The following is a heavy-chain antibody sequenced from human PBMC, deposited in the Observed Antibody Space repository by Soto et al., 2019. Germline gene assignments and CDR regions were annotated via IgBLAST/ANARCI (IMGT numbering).Heavy chain of an antibody. Sequence: PSVKVSCKASGYTFTSHDINWVRQATGQGLEWMGWMNPNSGNTGYAQKFQGRVTMTRHTSISTAYMELSSLRSEDTAVYYCAREPRTGTIDYWGQGTLVTVSS. CDR3: AREPRTGTIDY. D-gene: IGHD1-1*01. J-gene: IGHJ4*02. V-gene: IGHV1-8*02. CDR2: MNPNSGNT. CDR1: GYTFTSHD.